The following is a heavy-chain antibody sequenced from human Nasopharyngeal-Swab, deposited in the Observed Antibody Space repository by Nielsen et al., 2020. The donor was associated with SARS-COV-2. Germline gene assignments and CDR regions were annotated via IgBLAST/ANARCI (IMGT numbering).Heavy chain of an antibody. D-gene: IGHD6-19*01. V-gene: IGHV1-8*01. Sequence: ASVKVSCKASGYTFTDYDVNWVRQATGQGLEWMGWMNPNNGDTGYAQKFQGRVTMTRNTSISTAYMELSSLRSEDTAVYYCAKGDWGSGWYNWGQGTLVTVSS. CDR2: MNPNNGDT. CDR1: GYTFTDYD. CDR3: AKGDWGSGWYN. J-gene: IGHJ4*02.